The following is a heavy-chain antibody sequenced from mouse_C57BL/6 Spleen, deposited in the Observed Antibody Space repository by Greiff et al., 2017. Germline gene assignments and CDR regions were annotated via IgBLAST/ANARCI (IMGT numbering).Heavy chain of an antibody. CDR3: ACGFLPYPFSY. V-gene: IGHV1-64*01. J-gene: IGHJ3*01. Sequence: QVQLQQPGAELVKPGASVKLSCKASGYTFTSYWMHWVKQRPGQGLEWIGRIHPDSGSTNYNEKFKSKATMTVDKSSSTAYMQLSSLTSEDSAFYYCACGFLPYPFSYWGPGTPVSVSA. CDR2: IHPDSGST. CDR1: GYTFTSYW.